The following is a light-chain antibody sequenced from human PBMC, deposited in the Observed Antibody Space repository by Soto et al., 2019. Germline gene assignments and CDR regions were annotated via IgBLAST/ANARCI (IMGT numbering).Light chain of an antibody. CDR1: SSDVGSYDY. CDR3: SSYTSSSTVV. J-gene: IGLJ2*01. V-gene: IGLV2-14*01. CDR2: NVN. Sequence: QSVLIQPPSVSGSPGQSVTISCTGTSSDVGSYDYVSWYQQHPGTVPKPMIYNVNTRPSGVSNRFSGSKSGNTASLTISGLQAEDEADYYCSSYTSSSTVVFGGGTKLTVL.